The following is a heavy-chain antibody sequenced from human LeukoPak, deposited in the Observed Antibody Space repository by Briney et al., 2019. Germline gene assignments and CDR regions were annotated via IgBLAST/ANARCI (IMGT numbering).Heavy chain of an antibody. Sequence: PSETLSLTCTVSGGSFSSYDWSWFRQPPGKGLEWIGYIYYGGSTNYNRSLKSRVTISVDTSKKQFSLKLNSVTAADPAVYYCARGVYMAAAQYGYWGQGTLVTVSS. V-gene: IGHV4-59*01. CDR1: GGSFSSYD. J-gene: IGHJ4*02. CDR2: IYYGGST. D-gene: IGHD6-13*01. CDR3: ARGVYMAAAQYGY.